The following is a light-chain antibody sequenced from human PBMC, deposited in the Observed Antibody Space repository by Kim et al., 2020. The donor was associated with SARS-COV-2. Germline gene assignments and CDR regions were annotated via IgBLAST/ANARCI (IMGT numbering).Light chain of an antibody. V-gene: IGKV1-5*01. J-gene: IGKJ1*01. CDR1: QSISRW. CDR2: DAS. Sequence: DIQMTQSPSTLSASVGDRVTITCRASQSISRWLACYQQKPGEGPKFLIYDASSLEGGVPSRFSGSASGTEFTLTISSLQPDDSATYYCQQYHIYPWTFGQGTKVDIK. CDR3: QQYHIYPWT.